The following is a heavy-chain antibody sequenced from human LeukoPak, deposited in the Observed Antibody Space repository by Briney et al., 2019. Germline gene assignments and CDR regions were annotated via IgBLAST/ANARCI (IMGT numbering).Heavy chain of an antibody. CDR1: GFTFSSYS. V-gene: IGHV3-21*01. CDR3: ARDPGAAEPLDY. CDR2: ISSSSSYI. D-gene: IGHD1-26*01. J-gene: IGHJ4*02. Sequence: PGGSLRLSCAASGFTFSSYSMNWVRQAPGKGLEWVSSISSSSSYIYYADSVKGRFTIPRDNAKNSLYLQMNSLRAEDTAVYYCARDPGAAEPLDYWGQGTLVTVSS.